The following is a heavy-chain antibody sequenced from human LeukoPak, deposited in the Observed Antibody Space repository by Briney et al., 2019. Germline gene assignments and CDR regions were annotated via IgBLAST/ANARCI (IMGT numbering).Heavy chain of an antibody. Sequence: PGGSLRLSCAVSGFTFSSYGIHWVRQAPGKGLEWVAVISFDGSNKDYADSVKGRFTISRDNSKNTLFVQMKSLRAEDTGVYYVAKTYGSGSLSTYWYFDLWGRGTLVTVSS. CDR2: ISFDGSNK. CDR3: AKTYGSGSLSTYWYFDL. D-gene: IGHD3-10*01. V-gene: IGHV3-30*18. CDR1: GFTFSSYG. J-gene: IGHJ2*01.